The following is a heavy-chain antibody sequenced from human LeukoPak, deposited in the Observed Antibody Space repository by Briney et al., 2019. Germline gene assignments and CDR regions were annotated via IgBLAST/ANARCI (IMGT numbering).Heavy chain of an antibody. CDR3: ARDGPTFGVVTYYYYGMDV. D-gene: IGHD3-3*01. CDR1: GFTFTRYW. Sequence: GGSLRLSCATSGFTFTRYWMAWVRQAPGKGLEWVAVIWYDGSNKYYADSVKGRFAISRDNSKNTLYLQMNSLRAEDTAVYYCARDGPTFGVVTYYYYGMDVWGQGTTVTVSS. CDR2: IWYDGSNK. V-gene: IGHV3-33*08. J-gene: IGHJ6*02.